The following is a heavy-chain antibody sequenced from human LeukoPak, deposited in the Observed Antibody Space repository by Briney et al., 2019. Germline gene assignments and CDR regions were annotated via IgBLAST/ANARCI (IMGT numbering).Heavy chain of an antibody. J-gene: IGHJ3*02. CDR1: GGSISSYY. Sequence: SETLSLTCTVSGGSISSYYWSWIRQPAGKGLEWIGRIYTSGSTNYNPSLKSRVTMSVDTSKNQFSLKLSSVTAADTAVYYCARETAGLSASFAFDIWGQGTMVTVSS. V-gene: IGHV4-4*07. CDR2: IYTSGST. D-gene: IGHD3-16*02. CDR3: ARETAGLSASFAFDI.